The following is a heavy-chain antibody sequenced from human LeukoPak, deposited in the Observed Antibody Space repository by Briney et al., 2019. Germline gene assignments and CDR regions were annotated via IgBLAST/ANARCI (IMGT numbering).Heavy chain of an antibody. V-gene: IGHV3-33*06. Sequence: PGGSLRLSCAASGFTFSSYGMHWVRQAPGKGLGWVAVIWYDGSNKYYADSVKGRFTISRDNSKNTLYLQMNSLRAEDTAVYYCAKDPSGRWSGSYVDYWGQGTWPPSPQ. CDR3: AKDPSGRWSGSYVDY. CDR1: GFTFSSYG. J-gene: IGHJ4*02. D-gene: IGHD1-26*01. CDR2: IWYDGSNK.